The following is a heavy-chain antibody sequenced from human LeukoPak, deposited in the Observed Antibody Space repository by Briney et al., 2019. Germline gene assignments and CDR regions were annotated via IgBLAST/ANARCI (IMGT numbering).Heavy chain of an antibody. CDR1: GFIFTTYW. Sequence: PGGSLRLSCAASGFIFTTYWMGWVRQAPGKGLEEGDNINQDESSQYYVDAVRGRFTISRDNAKNSLNLQMNSLRGEDTAVYFCARLGPVTKDHYCDYWGQGTLVTVSS. J-gene: IGHJ4*02. CDR2: INQDESSQ. CDR3: ARLGPVTKDHYCDY. D-gene: IGHD4-17*01. V-gene: IGHV3-7*01.